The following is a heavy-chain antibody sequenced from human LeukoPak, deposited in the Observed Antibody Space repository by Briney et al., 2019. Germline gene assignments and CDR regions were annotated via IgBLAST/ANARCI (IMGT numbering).Heavy chain of an antibody. D-gene: IGHD7-27*01. J-gene: IGHJ6*03. V-gene: IGHV3-23*01. CDR2: ISGSGGST. CDR1: GFTFSSYA. CDR3: ARLGIPYYYYMDV. Sequence: GGSLRLSCAASGFTFSSYAMSWVRQAPGKGLEWVSAISGSGGSTYYADSVKGRFTISRDNSKNTLCLQMNSLRAEDTAVYYCARLGIPYYYYMDVWGKGTTVTVSS.